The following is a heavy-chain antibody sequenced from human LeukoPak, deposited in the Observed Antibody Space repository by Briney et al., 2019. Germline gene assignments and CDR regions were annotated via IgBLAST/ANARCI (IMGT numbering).Heavy chain of an antibody. Sequence: GGSLRLSCAASGFTFSSYAMHWVRQAPGKGLEWVAVISYDGSNKYYADSVKGRFTISRDNSKNTLYLQMNSLRAEDTAVYYCARDGHSGYDWGQGTLVTVSS. J-gene: IGHJ4*02. CDR1: GFTFSSYA. CDR2: ISYDGSNK. CDR3: ARDGHSGYD. D-gene: IGHD5-12*01. V-gene: IGHV3-30-3*01.